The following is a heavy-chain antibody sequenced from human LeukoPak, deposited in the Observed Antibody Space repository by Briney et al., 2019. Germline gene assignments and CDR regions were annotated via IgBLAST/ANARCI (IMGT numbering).Heavy chain of an antibody. CDR3: ARGRRTAQTKNNWFDP. V-gene: IGHV4-30-4*01. Sequence: PSETLSLTCTVSGGSISSGDYYWSWIRQPPGKGLEWIGYIYYSGSTYYNPSLKSRVTISVDTSKNQFSLKLSSVTAADTAVYYCARGRRTAQTKNNWFDPWGQGTLVTVSS. D-gene: IGHD2-8*01. CDR2: IYYSGST. CDR1: GGSISSGDYY. J-gene: IGHJ5*02.